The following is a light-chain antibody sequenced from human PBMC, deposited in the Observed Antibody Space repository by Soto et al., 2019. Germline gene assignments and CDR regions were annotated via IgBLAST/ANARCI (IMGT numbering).Light chain of an antibody. Sequence: DIQMNQAPSTLPASVGDRVTITCRASQSISNWLAWYQQKPGRAPKLLIYKSSILESGVPSRFSGSGSGTEFTLTISSLQPDDFATYYCQQFNTSPWTFGQGTKVDIK. CDR1: QSISNW. CDR3: QQFNTSPWT. J-gene: IGKJ1*01. V-gene: IGKV1-5*03. CDR2: KSS.